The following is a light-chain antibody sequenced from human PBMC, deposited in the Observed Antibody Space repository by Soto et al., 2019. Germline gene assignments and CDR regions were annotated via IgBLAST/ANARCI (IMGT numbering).Light chain of an antibody. J-gene: IGKJ1*01. V-gene: IGKV3-15*01. CDR3: QQFEDWPT. Sequence: EIVMPQSPATLSVSLGERATLSCRASQSVARNLAWYQQKPGQAPRLLIYGTSNRATGIPDRISGSRSGTEFTLTISSLQSEDFGVYYCQQFEDWPTFGQGTKVDIK. CDR2: GTS. CDR1: QSVARN.